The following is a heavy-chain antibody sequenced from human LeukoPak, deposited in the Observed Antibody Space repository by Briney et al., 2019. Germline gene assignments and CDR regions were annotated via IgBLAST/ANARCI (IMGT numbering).Heavy chain of an antibody. D-gene: IGHD4-11*01. V-gene: IGHV4-39*01. CDR2: IYYSGST. CDR1: GGSISSSSYY. Sequence: PSETLSLTCTVSGGSISSSSYYWGWIRQPPGKGLEWIGSIYYSGSTYYNPSLKSRVTISVDTSKNQFSLKLSSVTAADTAVYHCARQWTTVTDYWGQGTLVTVSS. J-gene: IGHJ4*02. CDR3: ARQWTTVTDY.